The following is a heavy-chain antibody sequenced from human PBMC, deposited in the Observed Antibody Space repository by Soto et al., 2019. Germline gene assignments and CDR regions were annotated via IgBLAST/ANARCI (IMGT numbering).Heavy chain of an antibody. V-gene: IGHV5-51*01. Sequence: ESLKISCKGSGYIFTNYWIAWVRQMPGKGLEWMGIIWPGHSNPKYSPSFEGQVTISADESISTAYLQWRSLEASDSAMYYCARHGSAPYSTTWYGDYWGQGTLVTVSS. J-gene: IGHJ4*02. CDR1: GYIFTNYW. CDR2: IWPGHSNP. CDR3: ARHGSAPYSTTWYGDY. D-gene: IGHD6-13*01.